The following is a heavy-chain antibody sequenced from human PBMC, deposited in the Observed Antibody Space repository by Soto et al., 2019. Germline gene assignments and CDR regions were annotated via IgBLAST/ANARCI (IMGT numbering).Heavy chain of an antibody. CDR1: GFTFSSYG. V-gene: IGHV3-30*03. D-gene: IGHD1-26*01. J-gene: IGHJ4*02. CDR3: ARAGIDY. Sequence: QVQLVESGGGVVQPGRSLRLSCAAYGFTFSSYGMHWFRQAPGKGLEWVAVISYDGSNKYYADSVKGRFTISRDNSKNTLYLQMNSLRAEDTAVYYCARAGIDYWGQGTLVTVSS. CDR2: ISYDGSNK.